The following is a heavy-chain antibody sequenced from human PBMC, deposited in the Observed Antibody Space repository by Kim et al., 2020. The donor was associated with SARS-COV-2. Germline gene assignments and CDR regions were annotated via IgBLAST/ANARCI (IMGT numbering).Heavy chain of an antibody. CDR3: VRGDYREH. Sequence: GGSLRLSCVASGFAFSDYTMTWIRQAPGKGLEYVSSISSSSRDMHYAASVKGRFTISRDNAKSSLYVQMNSLRVDDTAVYYCVRGDYREHWGQGTLVTVSS. V-gene: IGHV3-21*01. D-gene: IGHD3-16*02. CDR2: ISSSSRDM. J-gene: IGHJ4*02. CDR1: GFAFSDYT.